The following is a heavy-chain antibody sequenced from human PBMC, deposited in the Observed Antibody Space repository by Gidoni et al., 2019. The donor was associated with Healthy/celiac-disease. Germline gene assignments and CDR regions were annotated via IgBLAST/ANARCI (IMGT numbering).Heavy chain of an antibody. J-gene: IGHJ4*02. CDR2: IRSKANSYAT. Sequence: EVQLVASGGGLVQPGGSLQLSCAASGFTFSGSAMHWVRQASGKGVGWVGRIRSKANSYATAYAASVKGRFTISRDDSKNTAYLQMNSLKTEDTAVYYCTRHYYDSSGFFWGQGTLVTVSS. CDR1: GFTFSGSA. D-gene: IGHD3-22*01. CDR3: TRHYYDSSGFF. V-gene: IGHV3-73*02.